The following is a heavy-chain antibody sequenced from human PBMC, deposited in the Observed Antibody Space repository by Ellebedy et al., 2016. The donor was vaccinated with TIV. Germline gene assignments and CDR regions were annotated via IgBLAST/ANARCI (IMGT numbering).Heavy chain of an antibody. Sequence: SVKVSXXASGGTFSSYAISWVRQAPGQGLEWMGGIIPIFGTANYAQKFQGRVTITADKSTSTAYMELSSLRSEDTAVYYCARDLNDYIWGSYRYTMGYYYYGMDVWGQGTTVTVSS. J-gene: IGHJ6*02. V-gene: IGHV1-69*06. CDR1: GGTFSSYA. CDR3: ARDLNDYIWGSYRYTMGYYYYGMDV. D-gene: IGHD3-16*02. CDR2: IIPIFGTA.